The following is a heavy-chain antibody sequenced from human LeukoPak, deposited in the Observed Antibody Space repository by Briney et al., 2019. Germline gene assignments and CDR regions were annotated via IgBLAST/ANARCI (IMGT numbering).Heavy chain of an antibody. CDR1: GFTFSSYG. J-gene: IGHJ4*02. D-gene: IGHD4-17*01. Sequence: PGGSLRLSCAAPGFTFSSYGMHWVRQAPGKGLEWVAVISYDGSNKYYADSVKGRFTISRDNSKNTLYLQMNSLRAEDTAVYYCAKLLLYDYGDYLDYWGQGTLVTVSS. V-gene: IGHV3-30*18. CDR2: ISYDGSNK. CDR3: AKLLLYDYGDYLDY.